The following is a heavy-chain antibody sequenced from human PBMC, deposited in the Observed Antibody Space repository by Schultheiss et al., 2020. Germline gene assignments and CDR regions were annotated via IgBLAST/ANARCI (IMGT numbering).Heavy chain of an antibody. CDR2: ISAYNGHT. V-gene: IGHV1-18*04. Sequence: ASVKVSCKASGYTFTSYYMHWVRQAPGQGLEWMGWISAYNGHTDYAQNFQGRVSMTTDASTNTAYMELRSLSSDDTAIYYCARDAHAVSGVVISDYWGQGTLVTASS. CDR3: ARDAHAVSGVVISDY. J-gene: IGHJ4*02. D-gene: IGHD3-3*01. CDR1: GYTFTSYY.